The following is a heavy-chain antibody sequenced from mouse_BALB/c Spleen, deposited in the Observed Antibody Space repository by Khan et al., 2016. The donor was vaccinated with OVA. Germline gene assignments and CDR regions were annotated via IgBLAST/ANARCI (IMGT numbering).Heavy chain of an antibody. V-gene: IGHV2-6-4*01. CDR2: IWGGGGT. D-gene: IGHD2-14*01. CDR1: GFSLTRYN. CDR3: ARAYSRYDCYCAMDY. J-gene: IGHJ4*01. Sequence: QVQLKESGPGLVSPSQSLSITCTVSGFSLTRYNIHWVRQPPGKGLEWLGMIWGGGGTDYNSTLKSRLSISKDNSKSQVFLKMNSLQTDDTAMYYCARAYSRYDCYCAMDYWGQGTSVTVSS.